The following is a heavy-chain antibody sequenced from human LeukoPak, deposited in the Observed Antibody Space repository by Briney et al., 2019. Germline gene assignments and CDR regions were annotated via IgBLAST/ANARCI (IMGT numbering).Heavy chain of an antibody. V-gene: IGHV3-20*04. CDR3: VRGTYHAYYMDV. Sequence: PGGSLRLSCAASGFTFDDYGMSWVRQAPGKGLEWVSGINWYGGSTGYADSVKGRFTISRDNAKNTVYLQTSSLTAEDTAVYYCVRGTYHAYYMDVWGKGTTVTVSS. CDR2: INWYGGST. CDR1: GFTFDDYG. D-gene: IGHD3-16*01. J-gene: IGHJ6*03.